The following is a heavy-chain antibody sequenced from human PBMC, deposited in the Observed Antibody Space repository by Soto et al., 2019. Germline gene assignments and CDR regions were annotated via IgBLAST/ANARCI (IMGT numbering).Heavy chain of an antibody. D-gene: IGHD1-26*01. Sequence: QVQLVQSGAEVKKPGASVKVSCKASGYTFTSYGISWVRQAPGQGLEWMGWISAYNGNSSYAQKLQGRVSMATDAATSRAYMELRGVGSEDTAVLYCARDRGSYALDYWGEGTLVTVSS. CDR3: ARDRGSYALDY. J-gene: IGHJ4*02. CDR2: ISAYNGNS. V-gene: IGHV1-18*01. CDR1: GYTFTSYG.